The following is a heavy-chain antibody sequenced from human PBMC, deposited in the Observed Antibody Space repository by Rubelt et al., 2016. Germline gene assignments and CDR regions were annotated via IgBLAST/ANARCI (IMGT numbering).Heavy chain of an antibody. CDR3: ARHKDSGQGWRDHIDS. V-gene: IGHV4-59*08. CDR1: GGSISSYY. J-gene: IGHJ4*02. Sequence: QVQLQESGPGLVKPSATLSLTCTVSGGSISSYYWSWIRQPPGKGLEWIGYIYYSGNVKYNPSLKSRVTITLDQSKNHVSRNLSSVTAADTAVYFCARHKDSGQGWRDHIDSWGQRALVTVSS. CDR2: IYYSGNV. D-gene: IGHD6-19*01.